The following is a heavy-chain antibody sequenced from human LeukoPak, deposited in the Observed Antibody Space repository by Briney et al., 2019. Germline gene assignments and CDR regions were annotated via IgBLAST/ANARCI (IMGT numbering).Heavy chain of an antibody. V-gene: IGHV3-73*01. CDR1: GFTFSGSA. J-gene: IGHJ4*02. Sequence: TGGSLRLSCAASGFTFSGSAMHWVRQASGKGLEWVGRIRSKANSYATAYAASVKGRFTISRDDSKNTAYLQMNSLKTEDTAVYYCTRGYCSSTSCFDRGQGILVTVSS. D-gene: IGHD2-2*01. CDR3: TRGYCSSTSCFD. CDR2: IRSKANSYAT.